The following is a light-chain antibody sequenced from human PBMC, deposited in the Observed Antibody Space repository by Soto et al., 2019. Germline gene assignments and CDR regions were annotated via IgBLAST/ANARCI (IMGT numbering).Light chain of an antibody. V-gene: IGLV2-11*01. Sequence: QSVLTQPRSVSGSPGQSVTISCTGTSSDVGGYNYVSWYQQHPGKAPKLMLYDVTKRPSGVPDRFSGSKSVNTASLTISGLQAEDDADYYCCSYAGSYTLVFGGGTKLTVL. J-gene: IGLJ3*02. CDR2: DVT. CDR1: SSDVGGYNY. CDR3: CSYAGSYTLV.